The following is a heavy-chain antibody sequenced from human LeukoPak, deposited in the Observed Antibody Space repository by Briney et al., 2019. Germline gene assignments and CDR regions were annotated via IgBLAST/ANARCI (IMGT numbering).Heavy chain of an antibody. D-gene: IGHD1-26*01. CDR3: ARENSGSYREFDY. J-gene: IGHJ4*02. CDR2: IYTSGST. Sequence: SETLSLTCTVAGGSISSYYWSWIRQPAGKGREWSGRIYTSGSTNYNASLKSRVSMSVDTSKNQFSLKLSSVTDADTAVFYCARENSGSYREFDYWGQGTLVTVSS. CDR1: GGSISSYY. V-gene: IGHV4-4*07.